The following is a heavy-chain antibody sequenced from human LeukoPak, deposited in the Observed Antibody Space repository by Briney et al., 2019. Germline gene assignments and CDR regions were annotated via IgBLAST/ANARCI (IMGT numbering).Heavy chain of an antibody. V-gene: IGHV1-69*05. CDR1: GGTFSSYA. Sequence: SVKVSCKASGGTFSSYAISWVRQAPGQGLEWMGGIIPIFGTANYAQKFQGRVTITTGESTSTAYMELSSLRSEDTAVYYCARWVYYYYYMDVWGKGTTVTVSS. CDR2: IIPIFGTA. CDR3: ARWVYYYYYMDV. J-gene: IGHJ6*03.